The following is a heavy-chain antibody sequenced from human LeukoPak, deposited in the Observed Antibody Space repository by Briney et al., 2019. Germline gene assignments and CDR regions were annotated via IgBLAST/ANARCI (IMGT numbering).Heavy chain of an antibody. D-gene: IGHD1-26*01. Sequence: GGSLRLSCAASGFTFSSYDMHWVRQATGKGLEWVSAIGTAGDTYYTGSVKGRFTISRENAKNSLYLQMNSLRAGDTAVYYCAREVRIVGATYWYFDLWGRGTLVTVSS. V-gene: IGHV3-13*01. CDR2: IGTAGDT. CDR1: GFTFSSYD. CDR3: AREVRIVGATYWYFDL. J-gene: IGHJ2*01.